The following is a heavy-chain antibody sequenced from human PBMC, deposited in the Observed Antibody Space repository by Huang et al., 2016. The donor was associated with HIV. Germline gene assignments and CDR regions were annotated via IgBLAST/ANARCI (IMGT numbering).Heavy chain of an antibody. CDR3: ARDTTTVAGLDF. CDR1: GFTFRDHP. Sequence: QVQLVESGGGVVQPGRSLRLSCAVFGFTFRDHPMHWVRQAPGKGLEWVAVISFDGRNKLYADFVRGRFTISRDNSKNILYLQLNSLTPADTSIYYCARDTTTVAGLDFWGQGALVTVSS. V-gene: IGHV3-30*14. D-gene: IGHD6-19*01. CDR2: ISFDGRNK. J-gene: IGHJ4*02.